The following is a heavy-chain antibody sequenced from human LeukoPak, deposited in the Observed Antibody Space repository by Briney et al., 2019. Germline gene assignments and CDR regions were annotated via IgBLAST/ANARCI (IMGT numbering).Heavy chain of an antibody. D-gene: IGHD5-24*01. J-gene: IGHJ3*02. CDR2: ISWDGGST. Sequence: PGGSLRLSCAASGFTFDDYAMHWVRQAPGKGLEWVSLISWDGGSTYYADSVKGRFTISRDNSKNSLYLQMNSLRAEDTALYYCATVRDGYNSGDAFDIWGQGTMVTVSS. V-gene: IGHV3-43D*03. CDR3: ATVRDGYNSGDAFDI. CDR1: GFTFDDYA.